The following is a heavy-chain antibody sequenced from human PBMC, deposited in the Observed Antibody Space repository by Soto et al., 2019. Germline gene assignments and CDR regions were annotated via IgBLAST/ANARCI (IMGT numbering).Heavy chain of an antibody. CDR3: ARGAFPGSGSSSFDY. CDR1: GYTFTSYY. V-gene: IGHV1-46*01. D-gene: IGHD3-10*01. Sequence: ASVKVSCKASGYTFTSYYMHWVRQAPGQGLEWMGIINPSGGSTSYAQKFQGRVTMTRDTSTSTVYMELSSLRSEDTAVYYCARGAFPGSGSSSFDYWGQGALVTVYS. CDR2: INPSGGST. J-gene: IGHJ4*02.